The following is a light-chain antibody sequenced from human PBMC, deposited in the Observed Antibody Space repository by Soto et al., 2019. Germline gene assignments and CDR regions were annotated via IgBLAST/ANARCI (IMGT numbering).Light chain of an antibody. CDR3: QQHNNWPPIT. Sequence: EVVMTQSPATLSVSPGERATLSCRASQSVNSDLAWYQQKPGQAPRLLIYSASTRATGIPARFSGSGSGTEFTLTISSLQSEDFAVYYCQQHNNWPPITFGQGTRLEIK. J-gene: IGKJ5*01. V-gene: IGKV3-15*01. CDR2: SAS. CDR1: QSVNSD.